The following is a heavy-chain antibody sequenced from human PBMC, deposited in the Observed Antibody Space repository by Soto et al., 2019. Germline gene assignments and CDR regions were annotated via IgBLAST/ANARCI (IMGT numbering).Heavy chain of an antibody. V-gene: IGHV4-34*01. Sequence: NPSETLSLTCAVYGGSFSGYYWSWTRQPPGKGLEWIGEINHSGSTNYNPSLKSRVTISVDTSKNQFSLKLSSVTAADTAVYYCARGHGTSLRNWFDPWGQGTLVTVSS. CDR2: INHSGST. J-gene: IGHJ5*02. D-gene: IGHD2-2*01. CDR3: ARGHGTSLRNWFDP. CDR1: GGSFSGYY.